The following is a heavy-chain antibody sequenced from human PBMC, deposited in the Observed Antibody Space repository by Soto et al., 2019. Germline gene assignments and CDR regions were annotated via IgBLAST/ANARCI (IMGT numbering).Heavy chain of an antibody. Sequence: GASVKVSCKASGYTFTSYAMHWVRQAPGQRLEWMGWINAGNGNTKYSQKFQGRVTITRDTSASTAYMELSSLRSEDTAVYYCARGAEDYYYYYYMDVWGKGTTVTVSS. J-gene: IGHJ6*03. CDR2: INAGNGNT. CDR3: ARGAEDYYYYYYMDV. CDR1: GYTFTSYA. V-gene: IGHV1-3*01.